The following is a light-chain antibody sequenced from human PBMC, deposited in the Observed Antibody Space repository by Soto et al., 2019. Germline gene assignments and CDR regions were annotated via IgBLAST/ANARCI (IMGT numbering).Light chain of an antibody. Sequence: EIVLTQSPGTLSLSPGERATLSCRASQSVSRNSLAWYQQKPGQAPRLLIYGASSRATDIPDRFSGSGPGTDFTLIVSRLEPEDFAVYFCQQYGTSPPTFGPGTKVDIK. CDR1: QSVSRNS. CDR3: QQYGTSPPT. CDR2: GAS. V-gene: IGKV3-20*01. J-gene: IGKJ3*01.